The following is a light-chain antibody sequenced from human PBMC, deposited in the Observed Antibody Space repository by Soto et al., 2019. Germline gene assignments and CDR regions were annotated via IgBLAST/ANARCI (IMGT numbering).Light chain of an antibody. CDR3: SSYTSSTTLYV. CDR2: DVS. V-gene: IGLV2-14*03. Sequence: QSVLTQPASVSGSPGQSITISCTGASSDVGNYNYVSWYQQHPGKAPKLIIYDVSNRPSGVSNRFSGSKPGNTASLTISGLQAEDEADYYCSSYTSSTTLYVFGTGTRSPS. CDR1: SSDVGNYNY. J-gene: IGLJ1*01.